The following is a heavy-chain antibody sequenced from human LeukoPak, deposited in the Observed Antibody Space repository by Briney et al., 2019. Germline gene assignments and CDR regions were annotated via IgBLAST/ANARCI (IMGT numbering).Heavy chain of an antibody. Sequence: GGSLRLSCAASGFTFSSYSMHWVRQAPGKGLEWVSSISSSSSYIYYADSVKGRFTISRDNAKNSLYLQMNSLRAEDTAVYYCARAEGYCGTTTCSTFDYWGQGTLVTVSS. J-gene: IGHJ4*02. CDR1: GFTFSSYS. D-gene: IGHD2-2*01. CDR2: ISSSSSYI. CDR3: ARAEGYCGTTTCSTFDY. V-gene: IGHV3-21*01.